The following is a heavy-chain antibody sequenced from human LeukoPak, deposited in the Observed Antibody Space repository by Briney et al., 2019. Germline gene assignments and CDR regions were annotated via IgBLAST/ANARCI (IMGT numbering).Heavy chain of an antibody. CDR2: INHSGST. Sequence: SETLSLTCAVFGGSFSGYYWSWIRQPPGKGLEWIAEINHSGSTNYNPSLKSRVTISVDTSKNQFSLKLSSVTAADTAVYYCARRGLAAAAHFDYWGQGTLVTVSS. V-gene: IGHV4-34*01. CDR1: GGSFSGYY. CDR3: ARRGLAAAAHFDY. J-gene: IGHJ4*02. D-gene: IGHD6-13*01.